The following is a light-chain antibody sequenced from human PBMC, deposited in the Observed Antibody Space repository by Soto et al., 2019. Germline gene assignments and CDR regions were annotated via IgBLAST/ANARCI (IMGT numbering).Light chain of an antibody. CDR1: QGVLYNSDNDNY. Sequence: DIVMTQSPDSLAVSLGERATINCKSSQGVLYNSDNDNYLAWYQQKPGQAPKLLISWASTRESGVPDRFIGGGSGTEFPLTISSLQAEDVAVYYCQQYVSSPLTFGGGTKVEIK. J-gene: IGKJ4*01. CDR2: WAS. CDR3: QQYVSSPLT. V-gene: IGKV4-1*01.